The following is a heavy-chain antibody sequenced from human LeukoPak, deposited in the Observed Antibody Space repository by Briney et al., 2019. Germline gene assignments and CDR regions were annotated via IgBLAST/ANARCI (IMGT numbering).Heavy chain of an antibody. Sequence: SETLSLTCTVSGGSINTYYWTWIRQPPGKGLAWIGYIYYTGSTNYNPSLKSRVTISVDTSKNQFSLKLSSVTAADTAVYYCARTGSWYYYFDYWGQGALVTVSS. CDR2: IYYTGST. CDR1: GGSINTYY. CDR3: ARTGSWYYYFDY. J-gene: IGHJ4*02. D-gene: IGHD6-13*01. V-gene: IGHV4-59*01.